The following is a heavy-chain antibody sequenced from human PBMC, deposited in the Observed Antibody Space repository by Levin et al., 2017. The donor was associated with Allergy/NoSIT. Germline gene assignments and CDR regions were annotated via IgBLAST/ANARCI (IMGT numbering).Heavy chain of an antibody. V-gene: IGHV4-30-4*08. D-gene: IGHD3-10*01. CDR1: GGSITSGNYY. Sequence: PSETLSLTCTVSGGSITSGNYYWTWIRQSPGKGLVWIGYIYHSGSTYYNPSLKSRFTISVDTSKNQFSLKLTSVTAADTAVYYCARDQGEIHAFDIWGQGTKVTVSS. J-gene: IGHJ3*02. CDR3: ARDQGEIHAFDI. CDR2: IYHSGST.